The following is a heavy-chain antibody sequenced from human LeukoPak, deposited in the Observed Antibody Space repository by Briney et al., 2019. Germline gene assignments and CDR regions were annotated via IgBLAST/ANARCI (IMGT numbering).Heavy chain of an antibody. CDR3: ARKAYGLDV. CDR2: IWYDGGKK. Sequence: GGSLRLSCAASGFTFGSFGMHWVRQAPGKGLEWVAVIWYDGGKKFYPDSVRGRFTISRDNSKNTLDLQMNSLRAEDTAVYYCARKAYGLDVWGKGTTVTVSS. J-gene: IGHJ6*04. CDR1: GFTFGSFG. V-gene: IGHV3-33*01.